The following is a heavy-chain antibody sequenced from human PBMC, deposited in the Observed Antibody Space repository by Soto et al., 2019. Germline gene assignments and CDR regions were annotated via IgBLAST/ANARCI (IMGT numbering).Heavy chain of an antibody. CDR3: ARDYGGSGRFDY. CDR2: IYTGGST. V-gene: IGHV3-66*01. J-gene: IGHJ4*02. D-gene: IGHD4-17*01. Sequence: EVQLVESGGGLVQPGGSLRLSCAASGFTVSSNYMSWVRQAPGKGLEWVSVIYTGGSTYYADSVKGRFTISRDNSKNPLYLQMNSLRAEDTAVYYCARDYGGSGRFDYWGQGTLVTVSS. CDR1: GFTVSSNY.